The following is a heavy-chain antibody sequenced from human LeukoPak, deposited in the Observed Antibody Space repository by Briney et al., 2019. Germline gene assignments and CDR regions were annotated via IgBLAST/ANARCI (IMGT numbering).Heavy chain of an antibody. D-gene: IGHD1-26*01. CDR3: ARARGRVGATDY. CDR1: GYTFTGYY. CDR2: INPDSGGT. J-gene: IGHJ4*02. V-gene: IGHV1-2*02. Sequence: ASVKVSCKASGYTFTGYYMHWVRQAPGQGLEWVGWINPDSGGTNYAQKFQGRVAMTRDTSISTAYMELSRLRSDDTAVYYCARARGRVGATDYWGQGTLVTVSS.